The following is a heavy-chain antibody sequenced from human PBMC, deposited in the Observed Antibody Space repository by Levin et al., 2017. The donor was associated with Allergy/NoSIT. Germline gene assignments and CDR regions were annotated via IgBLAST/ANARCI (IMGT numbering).Heavy chain of an antibody. D-gene: IGHD4-17*01. CDR3: ARGHPTVTTRGYFDC. Sequence: GESLKISCAASGFTFTDYAMHWVRQTPGKGLEWVALVSYLGDNKYYADSVRGRFTISRDNSNNALYLQMNSLRTEDTAVYYCARGHPTVTTRGYFDCWGQGTLDTVSS. V-gene: IGHV3-30-3*01. CDR2: VSYLGDNK. CDR1: GFTFTDYA. J-gene: IGHJ4*02.